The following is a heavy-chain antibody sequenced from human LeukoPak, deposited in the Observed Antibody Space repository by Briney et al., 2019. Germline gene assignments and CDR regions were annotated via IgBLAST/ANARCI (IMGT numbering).Heavy chain of an antibody. J-gene: IGHJ4*02. V-gene: IGHV3-48*04. CDR3: AGDRDYYDSSGYYLTFNDY. Sequence: GGSLRLSCAASGFTLSSYSMNWVRQAPGQGLEWVSYISSSSRNIYYADSVKGRFTISRDNAKNSLYLQMNSLRAEDTAVYYCAGDRDYYDSSGYYLTFNDYWGQGTLVTVSS. D-gene: IGHD3-22*01. CDR1: GFTLSSYS. CDR2: ISSSSRNI.